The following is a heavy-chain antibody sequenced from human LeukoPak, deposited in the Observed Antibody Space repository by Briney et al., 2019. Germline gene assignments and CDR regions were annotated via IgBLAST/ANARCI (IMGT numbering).Heavy chain of an antibody. CDR1: GFTFSTYG. CDR2: IRYDGGNQ. D-gene: IGHD6-19*01. V-gene: IGHV3-30*02. J-gene: IGHJ4*02. Sequence: PGGSLRLSCAASGFTFSTYGMHWVRQAPGKGLEWVAFIRYDGGNQYYAESVKGRFAISRDNSKNTLYVQMNSLRAEDTAVYYCAKDLVRIAVAGMGPIDYWGQGTLVTVSS. CDR3: AKDLVRIAVAGMGPIDY.